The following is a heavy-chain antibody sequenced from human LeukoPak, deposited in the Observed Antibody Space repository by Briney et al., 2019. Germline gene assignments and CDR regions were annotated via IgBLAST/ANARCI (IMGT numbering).Heavy chain of an antibody. D-gene: IGHD5-18*01. CDR3: AKGGGIHPLSQPDDY. J-gene: IGHJ4*02. V-gene: IGHV3-7*03. CDR1: GFTFSSYW. Sequence: GGSLRLSCSASGFTFSSYWMSWVRQAPGKGLEWVANIKQDGSEKYYVDSVKGRFTISRDNAKNSLYLQMNSLRAEDTALYYCAKGGGIHPLSQPDDYWGQGTLVTVSS. CDR2: IKQDGSEK.